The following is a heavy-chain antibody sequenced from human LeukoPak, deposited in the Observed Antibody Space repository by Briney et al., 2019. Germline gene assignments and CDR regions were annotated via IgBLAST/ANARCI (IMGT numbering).Heavy chain of an antibody. D-gene: IGHD2-15*01. Sequence: SETLSLTCTVSNGSITSGGYSWSWIRQPPGKGLEWIGYIYYSGSTNYNPSLKSRVTISIDTSKNQFSLKLSSVTAADTAVYYCATHPPKLCTGGSCSDYWGQGTLVTVSS. CDR1: NGSITSGGYS. V-gene: IGHV4-61*08. J-gene: IGHJ4*02. CDR3: ATHPPKLCTGGSCSDY. CDR2: IYYSGST.